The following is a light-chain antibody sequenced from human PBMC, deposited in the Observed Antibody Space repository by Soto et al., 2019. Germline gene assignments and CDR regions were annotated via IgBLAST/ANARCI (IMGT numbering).Light chain of an antibody. CDR3: SSYTISAIV. CDR2: DVS. J-gene: IGLJ2*01. Sequence: QSALTQPASMSGSPGQSITISCTGTSSDVGDDNYVSWYQQHPGKAPKIMIYDVSDRPSGVSNRFSGSKSGNTASLTISGLQAEDEADYYCSSYTISAIVFGGGTKVTVL. CDR1: SSDVGDDNY. V-gene: IGLV2-14*03.